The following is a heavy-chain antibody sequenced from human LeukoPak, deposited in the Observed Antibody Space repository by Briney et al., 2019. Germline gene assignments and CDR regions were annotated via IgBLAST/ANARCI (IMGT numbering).Heavy chain of an antibody. D-gene: IGHD3-22*01. V-gene: IGHV1-18*01. Sequence: GASVKVSCKASGYTFTSYGISWVRQAPGQGLEWMGWISAYNGNTNYAQKLQGRVTMTTDTSTSTAYMELRSLRSDDTAVYYCARTVYYDSSGYYYPKYYFDYWGQGTLVTVSS. J-gene: IGHJ4*02. CDR2: ISAYNGNT. CDR1: GYTFTSYG. CDR3: ARTVYYDSSGYYYPKYYFDY.